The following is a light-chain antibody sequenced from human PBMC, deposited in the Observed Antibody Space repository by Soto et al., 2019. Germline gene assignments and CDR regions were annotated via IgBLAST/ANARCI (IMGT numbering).Light chain of an antibody. J-gene: IGKJ1*01. CDR3: HQSHSLPQT. Sequence: DIEMTQSPSSLSASVGDRVTITCRASQNIDSYLNWYQQRPGAAPKLLIYSASILQRGVPTRFSGSGSGTDFSLTISSLRSGDFATYYCHQSHSLPQTFGQGTKV. CDR1: QNIDSY. CDR2: SAS. V-gene: IGKV1-39*01.